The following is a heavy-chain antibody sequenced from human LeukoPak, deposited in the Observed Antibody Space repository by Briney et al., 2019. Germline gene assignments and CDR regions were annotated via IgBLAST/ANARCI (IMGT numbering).Heavy chain of an antibody. CDR2: VYYSGST. Sequence: SQTLSLTCSVSGGSISTGDCYWSWIRQPPGKGLNWIGYVYYSGSTYYNPSLKRRLTISMDTSKNHFSLKLSSVTAADTAVYFCARAPHYGSGSDPRGQGTLVTVSS. CDR1: GGSISTGDCY. D-gene: IGHD3-10*01. J-gene: IGHJ5*02. V-gene: IGHV4-30-4*01. CDR3: ARAPHYGSGSDP.